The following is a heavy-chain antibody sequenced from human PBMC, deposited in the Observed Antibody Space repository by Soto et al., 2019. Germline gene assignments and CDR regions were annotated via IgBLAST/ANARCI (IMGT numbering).Heavy chain of an antibody. CDR3: ARGDCYIFDY. J-gene: IGHJ4*02. CDR1: GYTFISYD. Sequence: QVQLVQSGAEVKKPGASVKVSCKASGYTFISYDINWVRQATGQGLEWMGWMNPNTGDTGYGQKFQGRVTMTRNTSINTANLELSSLRSDDTAVYFCARGDCYIFDYWGQGTLVTVSS. V-gene: IGHV1-8*01. D-gene: IGHD2-21*01. CDR2: MNPNTGDT.